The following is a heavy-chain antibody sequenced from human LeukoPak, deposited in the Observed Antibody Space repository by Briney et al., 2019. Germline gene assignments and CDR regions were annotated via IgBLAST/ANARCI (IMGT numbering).Heavy chain of an antibody. CDR3: ARSPLLVRHWFDP. D-gene: IGHD6-13*01. CDR2: INHSGST. J-gene: IGHJ5*02. Sequence: SETLSLTCTVSGGSISSSSYYWGWIRQPPGKGLEWIGEINHSGSTNYNPSLKSRVTISVDRSKNQFSLKLSSVTAADTAVYYCARSPLLVRHWFDPWGQGTLVTVSS. CDR1: GGSISSSSYY. V-gene: IGHV4-39*07.